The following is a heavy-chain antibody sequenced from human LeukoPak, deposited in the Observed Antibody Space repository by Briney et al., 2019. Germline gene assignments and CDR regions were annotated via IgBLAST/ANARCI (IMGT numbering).Heavy chain of an antibody. CDR1: GGSISSSSYY. CDR2: IYYSGST. CDR3: ASLGRYCSSTSCYEDCSGGSCYPDY. D-gene: IGHD2-2*01. V-gene: IGHV4-39*01. J-gene: IGHJ4*02. Sequence: SETLSLTCTVSGGSISSSSYYWGWIRQPPGKGLEWVGSIYYSGSTYYSPSLKSRVTISVDTSKNQFSLKLSSVTAADTAVYYCASLGRYCSSTSCYEDCSGGSCYPDYWGQGTLVTVSS.